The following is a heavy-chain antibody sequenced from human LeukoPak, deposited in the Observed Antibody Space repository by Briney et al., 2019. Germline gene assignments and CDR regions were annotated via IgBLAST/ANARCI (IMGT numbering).Heavy chain of an antibody. J-gene: IGHJ4*02. V-gene: IGHV4-38-2*02. Sequence: PSETLSLTCIVSGYSISSGHYWGWIRQPPGKGLEWIGSIYHSGSTYYNPSLKSRVTISVDTSKNQFSLKLSSVTAADTAVYYCARDPPITMVRGGLDYWGQGTLVTVSS. CDR2: IYHSGST. CDR1: GYSISSGHY. CDR3: ARDPPITMVRGGLDY. D-gene: IGHD3-10*01.